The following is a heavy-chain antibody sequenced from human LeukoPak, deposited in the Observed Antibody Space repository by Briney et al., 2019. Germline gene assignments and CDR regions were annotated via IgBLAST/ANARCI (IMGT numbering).Heavy chain of an antibody. J-gene: IGHJ4*02. Sequence: SETLSLTCTVPGGSISSYYWSWIRQPPGKGLEWIGYIYYSGSTNYNPSLKSRVTISVDTSKNQFSLKLSSVTAADTAVYYCARQQLSQLYYFDYWGQGTLVTVSS. CDR3: ARQQLSQLYYFDY. D-gene: IGHD6-13*01. CDR2: IYYSGST. CDR1: GGSISSYY. V-gene: IGHV4-59*01.